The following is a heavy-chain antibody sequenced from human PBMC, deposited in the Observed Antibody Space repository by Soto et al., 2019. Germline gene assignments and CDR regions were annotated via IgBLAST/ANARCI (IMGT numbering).Heavy chain of an antibody. CDR2: ISCYNVKT. CDR1: GYSFTAYG. D-gene: IGHD3-3*01. Sequence: QVQVVQSGDEVKETGASVRVSCKTSGYSFTAYGISWVRQAPGQGLEWMGWISCYNVKTKYAQKVQGRVTMTTDTSTSTAYMEVRSLRSEDTAIYYCARDAPPPELRFLEWHNYDYNGMDVWGQGTTVTVSS. CDR3: ARDAPPPELRFLEWHNYDYNGMDV. V-gene: IGHV1-18*01. J-gene: IGHJ6*02.